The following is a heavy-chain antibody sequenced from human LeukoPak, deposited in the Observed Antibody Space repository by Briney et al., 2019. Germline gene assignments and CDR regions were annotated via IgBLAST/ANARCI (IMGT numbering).Heavy chain of an antibody. V-gene: IGHV1-2*02. D-gene: IGHD2-2*01. J-gene: IGHJ6*02. CDR2: INPNSGGT. CDR3: AAEGYCSSTSCYPNYGMDV. CDR1: GYTFTGYY. Sequence: ASVKVSCKASGYTFTGYYMHWVRQAPGQGLEWMGWINPNSGGTNYAQKFQGRVTMTRDTSISTAYMELSRLRSDDTAVYYCAAEGYCSSTSCYPNYGMDVWGQGTTVTVSS.